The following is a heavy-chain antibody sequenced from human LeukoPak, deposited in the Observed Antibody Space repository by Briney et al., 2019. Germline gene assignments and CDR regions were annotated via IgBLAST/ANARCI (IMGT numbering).Heavy chain of an antibody. CDR3: ARARHGYIYGYRPNELGHFFDY. CDR2: IYYSGST. D-gene: IGHD5-18*01. Sequence: PSETLSLTCTVSGYSISSGYYWGWIRQTPGKGLEWIGSIYYSGSTYYKSSLKSRVTISLDTSKNQFSLKLSSVTAADTAVYYCARARHGYIYGYRPNELGHFFDYWGQGTLVTVSS. V-gene: IGHV4-38-2*02. CDR1: GYSISSGYY. J-gene: IGHJ4*02.